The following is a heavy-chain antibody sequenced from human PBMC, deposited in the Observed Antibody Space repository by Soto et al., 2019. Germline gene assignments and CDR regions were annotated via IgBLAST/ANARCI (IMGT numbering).Heavy chain of an antibody. J-gene: IGHJ5*02. CDR2: ISAYNGNT. CDR1: GYTFTSYG. CDR3: VRVRIVALPAATNCFDP. V-gene: IGHV1-18*04. Sequence: ASVKVSCKASGYTFTSYGISWVRQAPGQGLEWMGRISAYNGNTNYAQKLQGRVTMNTDTSTSTAYMELRSMRSDDPAVYYCVRVRIVALPAATNCFDPGVQEPWSPSPQ. D-gene: IGHD2-2*01.